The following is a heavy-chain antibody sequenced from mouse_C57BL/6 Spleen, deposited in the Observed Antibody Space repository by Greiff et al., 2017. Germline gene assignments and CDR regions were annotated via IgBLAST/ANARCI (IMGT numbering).Heavy chain of an antibody. Sequence: QVQLQQSGAELVRPGTSVKLSCKASGYTFTSYWMHWVKQRPGQGLEWIGVIDPSDSYTNYNQKFKGKATLTVDTSSSTAYMQLSSLTSEDSAVYYCARCLNSNCEAWFAYWGQGTLVTVSA. CDR3: ARCLNSNCEAWFAY. J-gene: IGHJ3*01. CDR1: GYTFTSYW. CDR2: IDPSDSYT. V-gene: IGHV1-59*01. D-gene: IGHD2-5*01.